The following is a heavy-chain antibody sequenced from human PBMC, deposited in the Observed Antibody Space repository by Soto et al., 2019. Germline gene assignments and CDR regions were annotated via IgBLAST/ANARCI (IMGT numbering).Heavy chain of an antibody. D-gene: IGHD3-22*01. CDR2: ISSSGSII. V-gene: IGHV3-11*01. J-gene: IGHJ4*02. CDR1: GFTFSDNY. CDR3: ARDLGYYESDGYFDY. Sequence: GGSLRLSCAASGFTFSDNYMSWIRQAPGKGLERVSYISSSGSIIYYADPVKGRFTISRDNAKNSLYLQMNSLRAEDTAVYYCARDLGYYESDGYFDYWGQGALVTVSS.